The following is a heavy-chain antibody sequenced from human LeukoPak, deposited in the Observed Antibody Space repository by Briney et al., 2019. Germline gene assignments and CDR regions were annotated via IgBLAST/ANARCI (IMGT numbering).Heavy chain of an antibody. J-gene: IGHJ4*02. CDR2: ISYDGSNK. Sequence: GGSLRLSCAASGFTFSSYGIHWVRQAPGKGLEWVAVISYDGSNKYYADSVKGRFSISRDNSKNSLSLEMNSLRTEDTAMYYCARESGKFDYWGQGTLVAVSS. CDR1: GFTFSSYG. V-gene: IGHV3-30*03. CDR3: ARESGKFDY.